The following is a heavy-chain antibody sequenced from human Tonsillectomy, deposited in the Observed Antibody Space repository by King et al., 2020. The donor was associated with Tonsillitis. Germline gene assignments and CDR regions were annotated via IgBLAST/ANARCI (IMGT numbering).Heavy chain of an antibody. CDR3: ARGAHTGNVGPTTEHDAFDI. D-gene: IGHD1-26*01. V-gene: IGHV4-34*01. J-gene: IGHJ3*02. Sequence: VQLQQWGAGLLKPSETLSLTCAVYGGSFSNYYWTWIRQPPGKGLEWIGEISHSGSTYYNPSLKSRVTIPVDTSKNQFSLNLTSVTAADTAVYYCARGAHTGNVGPTTEHDAFDIWGQGTMVTVSS. CDR1: GGSFSNYY. CDR2: ISHSGST.